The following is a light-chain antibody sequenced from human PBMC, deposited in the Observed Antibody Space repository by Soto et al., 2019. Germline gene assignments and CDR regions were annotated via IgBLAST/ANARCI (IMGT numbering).Light chain of an antibody. CDR3: QQYYSYPRT. CDR1: QGINSY. Sequence: AIRMTQSPSSFSASTGDRVTITCRASQGINSYLAWYQQKPGKAPKLLIYAASTLQSGVPSRFSGSGSGTDFTLTICCLQSEDCATYYCQQYYSYPRTFGQRTKPEIK. V-gene: IGKV1-8*01. J-gene: IGKJ2*02. CDR2: AAS.